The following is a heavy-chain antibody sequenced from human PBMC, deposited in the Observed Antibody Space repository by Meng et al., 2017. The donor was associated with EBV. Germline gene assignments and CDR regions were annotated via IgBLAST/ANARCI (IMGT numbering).Heavy chain of an antibody. CDR2: INPNSGGT. CDR1: GYTFSGYY. D-gene: IGHD3-3*01. J-gene: IGHJ4*02. V-gene: IGHV1-2*04. CDR3: ARLNQFLEWDFDY. Sequence: QVQLVQSGAEVKKPGASVKVSCKASGYTFSGYYMHWVRQAPGQGLEWMGWINPNSGGTNYAQKFQGWVTMTRDTSKNQFSLELNSVTAADTALYYCARLNQFLEWDFDYWGRGTLVTVSS.